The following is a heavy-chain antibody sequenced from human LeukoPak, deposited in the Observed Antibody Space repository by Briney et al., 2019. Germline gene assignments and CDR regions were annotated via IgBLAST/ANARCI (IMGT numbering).Heavy chain of an antibody. CDR3: ARFSLWFGELSFDY. D-gene: IGHD3-10*01. CDR1: GGSFSGYY. J-gene: IGHJ4*02. CDR2: INHSGST. V-gene: IGHV4-34*01. Sequence: PSETLSLTCAVYGGSFSGYYWSWIRQPPGKGLEWIGEINHSGSTNYNPSLKSRVTISVDTSKNQFSLKLSSVTAADTAVYYCARFSLWFGELSFDYWGQGTLVTVSS.